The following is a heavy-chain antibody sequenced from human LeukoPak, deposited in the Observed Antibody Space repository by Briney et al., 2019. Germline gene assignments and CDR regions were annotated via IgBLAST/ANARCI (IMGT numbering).Heavy chain of an antibody. D-gene: IGHD5-12*01. CDR3: ASDIVATSGDF. V-gene: IGHV3-11*01. Sequence: GGSLRLSCAASGFTFSDYYMSWISQDPGKGLEWVAYITSSGDDIYYADSVKGRFAISRDNAKNALLLRMSSLRVEDTATYYCASDIVATSGDFWGQGTLVSVSS. J-gene: IGHJ4*02. CDR2: ITSSGDDI. CDR1: GFTFSDYY.